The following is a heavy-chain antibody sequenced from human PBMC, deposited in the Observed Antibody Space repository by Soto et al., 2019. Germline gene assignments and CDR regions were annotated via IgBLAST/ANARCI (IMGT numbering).Heavy chain of an antibody. CDR3: ATSTYYIGSRSYQRSCYCVC. CDR1: GYSFTSYW. D-gene: IGHD3-10*01. CDR2: IYPGDSNT. V-gene: IGHV5-51*01. J-gene: IGHJ4*02. Sequence: GESLKISCEGSGYSFTSYWIGWVRQMPGKGLEWMGIIYPGDSNTIYSPSFEGQVTISADKSISTAYLQWSSLKASDTAMYYCATSTYYIGSRSYQRSCYCVCWGRASLVTVSS.